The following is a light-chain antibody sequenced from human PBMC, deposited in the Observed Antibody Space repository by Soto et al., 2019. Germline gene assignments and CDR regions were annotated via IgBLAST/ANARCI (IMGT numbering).Light chain of an antibody. Sequence: EIVMAHSPSTLSLSPGERGTLSCRAIQSVSDNLAWYQQKPGQAPRLLIYDASTRATGIPARFSGSGSGTDFTLTISSLEPEDFAVYYCQQRSNWPPGLTFGGGTKVDIK. CDR2: DAS. CDR1: QSVSDN. J-gene: IGKJ4*01. CDR3: QQRSNWPPGLT. V-gene: IGKV3-11*01.